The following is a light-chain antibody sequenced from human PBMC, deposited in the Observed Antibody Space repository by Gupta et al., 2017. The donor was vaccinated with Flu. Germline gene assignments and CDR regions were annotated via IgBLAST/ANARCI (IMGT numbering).Light chain of an antibody. J-gene: IGLJ2*01. Sequence: SSVLTQPPSVSVAPGQTARITCGGNNIGSKAVHWYQQKPGQAPVLIVNDDSDRPSGIPERFSGSNSGTTATLTITRVEAGDEADYYCQVGDSSSDNVVFGGGTKLTVL. V-gene: IGLV3-21*02. CDR3: QVGDSSSDNVV. CDR1: NIGSKA. CDR2: DDS.